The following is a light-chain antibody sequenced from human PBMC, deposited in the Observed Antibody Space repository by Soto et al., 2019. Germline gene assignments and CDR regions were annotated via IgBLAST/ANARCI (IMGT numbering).Light chain of an antibody. V-gene: IGKV2-28*01. CDR2: LGS. CDR1: QSLLHSNGYNY. J-gene: IGKJ2*01. CDR3: REAIDKGYT. Sequence: DIVMTQSPLSLPVTPGEPASISCRSSQSLLHSNGYNYLDWYLQKPGQSPQLMIYLGSNRASGVPDRFSGSGSGTDFTLNISRVEAEDVGVYYCREAIDKGYTFGQGTKLEIK.